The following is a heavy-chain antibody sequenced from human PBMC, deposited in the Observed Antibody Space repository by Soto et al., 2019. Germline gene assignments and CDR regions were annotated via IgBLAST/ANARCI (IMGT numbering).Heavy chain of an antibody. D-gene: IGHD2-8*01. Sequence: EVQLLESGGGLVQPGGSLRLSCAASGFTFSSYAMSWVRQAPGKGLEWVSAISGSGGSTYYADSVKGRFTISRDNSKNTVYLQMNRLRAEDTAVFYCGKGAIFLMVYCYGGGYFDHWGQGTLVTVSS. CDR1: GFTFSSYA. CDR3: GKGAIFLMVYCYGGGYFDH. J-gene: IGHJ4*02. V-gene: IGHV3-23*01. CDR2: ISGSGGST.